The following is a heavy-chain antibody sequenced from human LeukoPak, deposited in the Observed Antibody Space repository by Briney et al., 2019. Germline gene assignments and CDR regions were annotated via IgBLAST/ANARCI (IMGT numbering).Heavy chain of an antibody. CDR2: ISSSSSSYI. D-gene: IGHD4-17*01. Sequence: GGSLRLSCAASGFTFSSYNMNWVRQAPGKGLEWLSSISSSSSSYIYYADSVKGRFTISRDNAKNSLYLQMNSLRAEDTAVYYCARDYGDYYFDYWGQGTLVTVSS. J-gene: IGHJ4*02. CDR1: GFTFSSYN. V-gene: IGHV3-21*01. CDR3: ARDYGDYYFDY.